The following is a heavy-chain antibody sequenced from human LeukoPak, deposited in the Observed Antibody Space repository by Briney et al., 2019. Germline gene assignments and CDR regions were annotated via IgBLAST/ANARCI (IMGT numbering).Heavy chain of an antibody. CDR1: GFTFTSSA. V-gene: IGHV1-58*02. Sequence: SVKVSCKASGFTFTSSAMQCVRQARGQRLEWIGWIVVGSGNTNYAQKFQERVTITRDMSTSTAYMELSSLRSEDTAVYYCAAFSYVVGGKIPYYFDYWGQGTLVTVSS. CDR3: AAFSYVVGGKIPYYFDY. CDR2: IVVGSGNT. J-gene: IGHJ4*02. D-gene: IGHD4-23*01.